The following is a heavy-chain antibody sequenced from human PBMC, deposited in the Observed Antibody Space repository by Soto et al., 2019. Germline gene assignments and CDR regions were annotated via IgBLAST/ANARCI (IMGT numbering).Heavy chain of an antibody. Sequence: ASVKVSCKASGYSFTSYAMHWVRQAPGQRLEWMGWINAGNGNTKYSQKFQGRVTITRDTSASTAYMELSSLRSEDTAVYFCASSFTVPAAIGDWGKGTLVPVAS. J-gene: IGHJ4*02. V-gene: IGHV1-3*01. CDR2: INAGNGNT. D-gene: IGHD2-2*02. CDR3: ASSFTVPAAIGD. CDR1: GYSFTSYA.